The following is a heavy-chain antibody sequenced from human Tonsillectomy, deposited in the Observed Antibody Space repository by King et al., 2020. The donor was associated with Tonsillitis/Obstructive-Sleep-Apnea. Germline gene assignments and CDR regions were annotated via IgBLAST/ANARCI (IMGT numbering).Heavy chain of an antibody. V-gene: IGHV1-24*01. CDR2: FDPEDVEK. CDR3: ATAPAFDI. J-gene: IGHJ3*02. CDR1: GYTLTELS. Sequence: QLVQSGAEVKKPGASVKVSCKVSGYTLTELSMHWLRQAPVKGLEWMGGFDPEDVEKIYAQNVQDRVTMTEDTSTDTAYMELSSLRSEDTAMYYCATAPAFDIWGQGTMVTVSS.